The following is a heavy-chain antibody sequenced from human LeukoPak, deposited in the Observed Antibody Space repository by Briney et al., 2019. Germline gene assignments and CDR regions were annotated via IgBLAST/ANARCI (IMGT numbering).Heavy chain of an antibody. D-gene: IGHD6-19*01. V-gene: IGHV4-34*01. Sequence: SETLSLTCAVYGGSFSGYYWSWIRQPPGKGLEWIGEINHSGSTNYNPSLKSRVTISVDTSKNQFSLKLSSVTAADTAVYYCARRVSLSSSGWLDYWGQGTLVTVSS. CDR1: GGSFSGYY. CDR2: INHSGST. J-gene: IGHJ4*02. CDR3: ARRVSLSSSGWLDY.